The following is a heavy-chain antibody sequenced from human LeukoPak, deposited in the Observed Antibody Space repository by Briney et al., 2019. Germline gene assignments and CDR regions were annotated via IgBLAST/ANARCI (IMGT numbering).Heavy chain of an antibody. Sequence: ASVKVSCKTSGYTFSSFDVIWVRQAPGQGLEWMGWINPNSGGTNYAQKFQGWVTMTRDTSISTAYMELSRLRSDDTAVYYCARADGSGSFYGMDVWGQGTTVTVSS. CDR3: ARADGSGSFYGMDV. J-gene: IGHJ6*02. V-gene: IGHV1-2*04. CDR1: GYTFSSFD. CDR2: INPNSGGT. D-gene: IGHD3-10*01.